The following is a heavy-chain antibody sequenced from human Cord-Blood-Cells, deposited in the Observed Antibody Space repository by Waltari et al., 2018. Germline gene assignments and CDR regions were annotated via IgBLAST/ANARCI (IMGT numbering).Heavy chain of an antibody. Sequence: EVQLVESGGGLVQPGGSLSPPCAASGFPFGSYSMNWVRQAPGKGLEWVSYISSSSSTIYYADSVKGRFTISRDNAKNSLYLQMNSLRAEDTAVYYCAQTGRDYWGQGTLVTVSS. CDR2: ISSSSSTI. CDR1: GFPFGSYS. J-gene: IGHJ4*02. V-gene: IGHV3-48*01. CDR3: AQTGRDY.